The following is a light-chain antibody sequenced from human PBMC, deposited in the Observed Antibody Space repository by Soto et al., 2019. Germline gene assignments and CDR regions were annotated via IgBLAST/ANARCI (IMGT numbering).Light chain of an antibody. V-gene: IGKV3-15*01. CDR3: QQYNNWPDMYT. CDR1: QRLRSS. Sequence: EIVMTQSPATLSVSPGERATLSCRASQRLRSSIAWYQQKPGQAPRLLIYGASTRATGIPARFSGSRSETAFTLTISSLQSEDFAVYYCQQYNNWPDMYTFSQGNKLEIK. J-gene: IGKJ2*01. CDR2: GAS.